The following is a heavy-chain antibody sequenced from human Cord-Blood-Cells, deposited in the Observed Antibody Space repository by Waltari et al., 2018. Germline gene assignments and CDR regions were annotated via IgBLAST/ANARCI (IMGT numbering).Heavy chain of an antibody. Sequence: QVQLVESGGGVVQPGRSLRLSCAASGFTFSSYGMHWVRQAPGKGLECVAVIWYDGSNKYYADSVKGRFTISRDNSKNTLYLQMNSLRAEDTAVYYCARDEKQLFDYWGQGTLVTVSS. CDR1: GFTFSSYG. CDR2: IWYDGSNK. CDR3: ARDEKQLFDY. V-gene: IGHV3-33*01. J-gene: IGHJ4*02. D-gene: IGHD6-13*01.